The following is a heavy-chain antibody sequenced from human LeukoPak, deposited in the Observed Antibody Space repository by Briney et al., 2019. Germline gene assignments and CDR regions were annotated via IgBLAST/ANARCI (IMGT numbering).Heavy chain of an antibody. CDR1: GGTISSYY. CDR3: ARWYSSGWAFDY. Sequence: SETLSLTCTVSGGTISSYYWNWIRQPPGKGLEWIGYIHYSGSIKYNPSLKSRVTISVDTSKNQFSLKLSSVTAADTAVYYCARWYSSGWAFDYWGQGTLVTVSS. D-gene: IGHD6-19*01. V-gene: IGHV4-59*08. CDR2: IHYSGSI. J-gene: IGHJ4*02.